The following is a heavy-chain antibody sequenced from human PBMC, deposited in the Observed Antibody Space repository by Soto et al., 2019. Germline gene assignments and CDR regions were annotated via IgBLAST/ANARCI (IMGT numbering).Heavy chain of an antibody. CDR1: GYTFTSYG. CDR2: ISAYNGNT. D-gene: IGHD3-16*02. CDR3: ARDYDYVWGSYRHTPAFEY. V-gene: IGHV1-18*01. Sequence: ASVKVSCKASGYTFTSYGISWVRQAPGQGLEWMGWISAYNGNTNYAQKLQGRVTMTTDTSTSTAYMELRSLRSDDTAVYYCARDYDYVWGSYRHTPAFEYWGQGTLVTVSS. J-gene: IGHJ4*02.